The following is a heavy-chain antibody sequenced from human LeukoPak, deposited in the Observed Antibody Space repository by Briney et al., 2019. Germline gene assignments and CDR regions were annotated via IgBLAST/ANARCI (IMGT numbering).Heavy chain of an antibody. Sequence: ASVKVSCKASGYTFPSYFMHWVRQAPGQGLEWMGIINPTGGSTTYAQKFQGRVTMTRDTSTSTVYMELSSLRSDDTAVYYCARASGTYYDFWSGSQDYWGQGTLVTVSS. V-gene: IGHV1-46*01. J-gene: IGHJ4*02. CDR3: ARASGTYYDFWSGSQDY. D-gene: IGHD3-3*01. CDR2: INPTGGST. CDR1: GYTFPSYF.